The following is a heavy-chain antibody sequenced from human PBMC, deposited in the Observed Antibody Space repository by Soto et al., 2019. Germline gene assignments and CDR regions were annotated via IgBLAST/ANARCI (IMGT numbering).Heavy chain of an antibody. CDR1: GFTFSSYS. D-gene: IGHD3-16*02. CDR3: ARDYLRWPLSHYYYGMDV. J-gene: IGHJ6*02. Sequence: GGSLRLSCAASGFTFSSYSMNWVRQAPGKGLEWVSSISSSSSYIYYADSVKGRFTISRDNAKNSLYLQMYSLRAEDTAVYYCARDYLRWPLSHYYYGMDVWGQGTTVTV. V-gene: IGHV3-21*01. CDR2: ISSSSSYI.